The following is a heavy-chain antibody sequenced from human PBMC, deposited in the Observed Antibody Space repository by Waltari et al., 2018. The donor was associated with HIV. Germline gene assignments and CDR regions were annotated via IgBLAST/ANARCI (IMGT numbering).Heavy chain of an antibody. D-gene: IGHD5-12*01. CDR3: ARVGMATIRSAFDI. J-gene: IGHJ3*02. CDR2: IYHSGST. V-gene: IGHV4-38-2*01. CDR1: GYSISSGYY. Sequence: QVQLQESGPGLVKPSETLSLTCAVSGYSISSGYYWGWIRQPPGKGLEWIGSIYHSGSTYYNPSLKSRVTISVDTSKNQFSLKLSSVTAADTAVYYCARVGMATIRSAFDIWGQGTMVTVSS.